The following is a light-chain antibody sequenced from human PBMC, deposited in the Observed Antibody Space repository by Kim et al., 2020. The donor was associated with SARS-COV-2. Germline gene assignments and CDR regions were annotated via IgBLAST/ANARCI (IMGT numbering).Light chain of an antibody. CDR3: QQRSNWPLT. J-gene: IGKJ4*01. V-gene: IGKV3-11*01. CDR2: DAS. CDR1: QSVSSY. Sequence: LSPGKRATLSCRASQSVSSYLAWYQQKPGQAPRLLIYDASNRATGIPARFSGSGSGTDFTLTISSLEPEDFAVYYCQQRSNWPLTFGGGTKVDIK.